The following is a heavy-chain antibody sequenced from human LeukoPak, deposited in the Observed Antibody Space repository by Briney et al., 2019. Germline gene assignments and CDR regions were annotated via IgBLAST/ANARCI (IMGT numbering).Heavy chain of an antibody. V-gene: IGHV1-69*04. CDR1: GGTFSSYA. J-gene: IGHJ5*02. CDR2: IIPILGIA. D-gene: IGHD3-16*02. CDR3: AREVIPNWFDP. Sequence: ASVKVSCTASGGTFSSYAISWVRQAPGQGLEWMGRIIPILGIANYAQKFQGRVTITADKSTSTAYMELSSLRSEDTAVYYCAREVIPNWFDPWGQGTLVTVSS.